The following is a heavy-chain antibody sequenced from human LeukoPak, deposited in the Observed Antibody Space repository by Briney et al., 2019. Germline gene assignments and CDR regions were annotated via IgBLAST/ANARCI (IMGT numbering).Heavy chain of an antibody. Sequence: PSETLSLTCSVSGGSISSYYWSWIRQHPGKGLEWIGYIYYSGSTNYNPSLKSRVTISVDTSKNQFSLKLSSVTAADTAVYYCASFQYSYGESWFDPWGQGTLVTVSS. CDR3: ASFQYSYGESWFDP. CDR2: IYYSGST. CDR1: GGSISSYY. D-gene: IGHD5-18*01. J-gene: IGHJ5*02. V-gene: IGHV4-59*01.